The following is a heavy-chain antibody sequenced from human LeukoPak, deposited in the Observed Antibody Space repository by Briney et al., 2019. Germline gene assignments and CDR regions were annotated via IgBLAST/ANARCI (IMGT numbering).Heavy chain of an antibody. Sequence: ASVKVSCKASGYTFTGYYMHWVRQAPGQGLEWMGWINPNSGGTNYAQKFQGRVTMTRDTSISTAYMELSRLRSDDTAVYYCARSPTYSSSYFDYWGQGTLVTVPS. CDR1: GYTFTGYY. J-gene: IGHJ4*02. V-gene: IGHV1-2*02. D-gene: IGHD6-6*01. CDR2: INPNSGGT. CDR3: ARSPTYSSSYFDY.